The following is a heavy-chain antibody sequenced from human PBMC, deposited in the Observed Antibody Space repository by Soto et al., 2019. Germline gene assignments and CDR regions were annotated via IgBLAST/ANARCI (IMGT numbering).Heavy chain of an antibody. J-gene: IGHJ4*02. CDR1: GFAFSFHW. CDR3: ARDEGATLAPKPLFAL. CDR2: IMQDGSET. V-gene: IGHV3-7*01. D-gene: IGHD2-21*01. Sequence: GGSLRLSCETSGFAFSFHWMSWVRQAPGKGLEWVGNIMQDGSETYFADSVKGRFIISRDNAKRSVYLQMNGLRTEDTAVYYCARDEGATLAPKPLFALWVQGTLVTVSS.